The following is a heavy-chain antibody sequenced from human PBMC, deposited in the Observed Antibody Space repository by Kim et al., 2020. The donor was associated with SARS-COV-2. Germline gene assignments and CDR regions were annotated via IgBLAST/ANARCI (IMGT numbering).Heavy chain of an antibody. Sequence: GGSLRLSCAASGFTFSSYWMSWVRQAPGKGLEWVANIKQDGSEKYYVDSVKGRFTISRDNAKNSLYLQMNSLRAEDTAVYYCARDGYGSGTGYYYYGMDVGGQGTTVTVSS. V-gene: IGHV3-7*01. CDR2: IKQDGSEK. D-gene: IGHD3-10*01. CDR1: GFTFSSYW. J-gene: IGHJ6*02. CDR3: ARDGYGSGTGYYYYGMDV.